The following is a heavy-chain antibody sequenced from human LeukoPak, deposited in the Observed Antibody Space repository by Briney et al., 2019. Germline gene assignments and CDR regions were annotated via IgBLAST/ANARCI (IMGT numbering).Heavy chain of an antibody. Sequence: PGGSLRLSCAASGFTFSSYAMSWVRQAPGKGLEWVSAISFSGTNTYYADSVKGRFTISRDNSKNTLYLQMNSLRAEDTAVYYCAKDGTSSWYVSAPCWGQGTLVTVSS. CDR1: GFTFSSYA. J-gene: IGHJ4*02. D-gene: IGHD6-13*01. V-gene: IGHV3-23*01. CDR2: ISFSGTNT. CDR3: AKDGTSSWYVSAPC.